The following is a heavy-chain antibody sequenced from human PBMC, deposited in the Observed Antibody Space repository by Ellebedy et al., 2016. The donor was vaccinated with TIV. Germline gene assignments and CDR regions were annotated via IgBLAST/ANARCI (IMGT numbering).Heavy chain of an antibody. Sequence: AASVKVSCKASGYTFTSSAMNWVRQAPGQGLEWMGWINNNTGNPTYAQGFTGRFVFSLDTSVSTAHLQISSLKAEDTAMYYCAGGSSSWYTRACDIWGQGTMVTVSS. V-gene: IGHV7-4-1*02. CDR2: INNNTGNP. CDR3: AGGSSSWYTRACDI. D-gene: IGHD6-13*01. J-gene: IGHJ3*02. CDR1: GYTFTSSA.